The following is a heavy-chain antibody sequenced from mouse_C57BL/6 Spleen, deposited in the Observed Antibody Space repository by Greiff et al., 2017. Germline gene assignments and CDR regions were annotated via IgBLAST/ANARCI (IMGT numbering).Heavy chain of an antibody. CDR2: IDPSDSYT. CDR1: GYTFTSYW. CDR3: ARSNYGSSYRPWFAY. Sequence: QVQLKQSGAELVRPGTSVKLSCKASGYTFTSYWMHWVKQRPGQGLEWIGVIDPSDSYTNYNQKFKGKATLTVDTSSSTAYMQLSSLTSEDSAVYYCARSNYGSSYRPWFAYWGQGTLVTVSA. J-gene: IGHJ3*01. V-gene: IGHV1-59*01. D-gene: IGHD1-1*01.